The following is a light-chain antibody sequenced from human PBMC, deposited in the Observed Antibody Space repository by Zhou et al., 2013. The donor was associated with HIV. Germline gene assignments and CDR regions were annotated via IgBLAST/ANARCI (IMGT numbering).Light chain of an antibody. Sequence: DIQMTQSPSSLSASVGDRVTITCQASQDINNYLNWYQVKPGKAPKLLIYKASSLESGVPSRFSGSGSGTEFTLTISSLQPDDFATYYCQQYKSYSHTFGQGTKLEIK. CDR3: QQYKSYSHT. V-gene: IGKV1-5*03. J-gene: IGKJ2*01. CDR2: KAS. CDR1: QDINNY.